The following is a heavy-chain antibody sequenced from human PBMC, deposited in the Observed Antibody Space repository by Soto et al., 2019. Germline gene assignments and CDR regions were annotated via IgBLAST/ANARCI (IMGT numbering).Heavy chain of an antibody. V-gene: IGHV4-4*02. CDR3: ARDKANVGGYNDFDP. CDR1: GASIRGSKW. Sequence: SETLSLTCAVSGASIRGSKWWSWVRQPPGKGLEWIGDIYHSGTTNYNPSLKSRVTMSVDKSKNQFSLNLTSVTAADTAVYYCARDKANVGGYNDFDPWGPGTLVTVSS. CDR2: IYHSGTT. D-gene: IGHD1-26*01. J-gene: IGHJ5*02.